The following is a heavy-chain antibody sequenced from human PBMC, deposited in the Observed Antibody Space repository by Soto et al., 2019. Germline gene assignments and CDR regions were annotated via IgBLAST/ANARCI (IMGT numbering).Heavy chain of an antibody. J-gene: IGHJ1*01. D-gene: IGHD4-17*01. CDR1: GGSISSGDYY. CDR2: IYYSGST. V-gene: IGHV4-30-4*01. Sequence: SETLSLTCTVSGGSISSGDYYWSWIRQPPGKGLEWIGYIYYSGSTYYNPSLKSRVTISVDTSKNQFSLKLSSVTAADTAVYYCARWRRHDYGEDSAEYFQHWGQGTLVTVSS. CDR3: ARWRRHDYGEDSAEYFQH.